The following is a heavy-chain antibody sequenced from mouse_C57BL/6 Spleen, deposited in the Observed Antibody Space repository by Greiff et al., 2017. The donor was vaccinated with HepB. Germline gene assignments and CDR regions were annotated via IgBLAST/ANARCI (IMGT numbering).Heavy chain of an antibody. CDR2: ISYSGST. CDR3: AREGGYYFDY. V-gene: IGHV3-1*01. CDR1: GYSITSGYD. J-gene: IGHJ2*01. Sequence: EVQLQESGPGMVKPSQSLSLTCTVTGYSITSGYDWHWIRHFPGNKLEWMGYISYSGSTNYNPSLKSRISITHDTSKNHFFLKLNSVTTEDTATYYCAREGGYYFDYWGQGTTLTVSS.